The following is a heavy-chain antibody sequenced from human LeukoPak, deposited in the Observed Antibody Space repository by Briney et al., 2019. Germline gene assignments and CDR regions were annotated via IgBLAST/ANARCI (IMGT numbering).Heavy chain of an antibody. D-gene: IGHD6-13*01. Sequence: SETLSLTCTVSGGSISSYYWSWIRQPPGKGLEWIGDIYYSGSTNYNPSLKSRVTISVDTSKNHFSLKLTSVTAADTAVYYCATWAAAGSGYWGQGTLVTVSS. CDR2: IYYSGST. CDR3: ATWAAAGSGY. J-gene: IGHJ4*02. CDR1: GGSISSYY. V-gene: IGHV4-59*01.